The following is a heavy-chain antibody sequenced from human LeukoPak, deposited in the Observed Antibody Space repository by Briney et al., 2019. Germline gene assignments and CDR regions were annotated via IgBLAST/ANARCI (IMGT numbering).Heavy chain of an antibody. V-gene: IGHV3-66*01. D-gene: IGHD3-3*01. J-gene: IGHJ4*02. CDR2: IYRGGDT. Sequence: GGSLRLSCAASGLTVGSKYMGWVRQAPGKGLAWVSVIYRGGDTYYADSVRGRFTVSRDISQNTLYLQMNRLRVEDTAVYYCATRPDDNDFPYFDFWGQGTLVLVSS. CDR3: ATRPDDNDFPYFDF. CDR1: GLTVGSKY.